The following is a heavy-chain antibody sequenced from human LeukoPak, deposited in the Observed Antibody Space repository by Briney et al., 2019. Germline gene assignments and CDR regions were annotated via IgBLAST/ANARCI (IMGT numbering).Heavy chain of an antibody. CDR1: GITLSNYA. J-gene: IGHJ4*02. Sequence: GSLRLSCAVSGITLSNYAMSWVRQAPGKGLEWVAGISGSGGGTHYADSVKGRFTISRDNPKNTLYLQMNNLRAGDTAVYFCAKRGVVIRVILVGFYKEAYYFDSWGQGALVTVSS. CDR3: AKRGVVIRVILVGFYKEAYYFDS. D-gene: IGHD3-22*01. V-gene: IGHV3-23*01. CDR2: ISGSGGGT.